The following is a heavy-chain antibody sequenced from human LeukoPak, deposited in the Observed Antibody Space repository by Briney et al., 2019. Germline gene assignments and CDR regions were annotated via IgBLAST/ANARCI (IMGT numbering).Heavy chain of an antibody. V-gene: IGHV4-39*07. CDR2: IYYSGNT. J-gene: IGHJ4*02. Sequence: SETLSLTCTVSGGSIRNSDYYFGWIRQPPGKGLEWIGTIYYSGNTYYNPSLKSRVTISVDTSKKQFSLKLNSVTAADTAVYYCARLRYFDWLLDYWGQGTLVTVSS. D-gene: IGHD3-9*01. CDR3: ARLRYFDWLLDY. CDR1: GGSIRNSDYY.